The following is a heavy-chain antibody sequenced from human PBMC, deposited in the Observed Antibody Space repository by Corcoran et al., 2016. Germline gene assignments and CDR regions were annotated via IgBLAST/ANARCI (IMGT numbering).Heavy chain of an antibody. CDR2: IWYDGSNK. Sequence: QVQLVESGGGVVQPGRSLRLSCAASGFTFSSYGMHWVRQAPGKGLEWVAVIWYDGSNKYYAKSVKGRLTISRDNSKNTLYLQMNSLRAEDTAGEYFARRGSSSRKYYVYGMDVCGQGTTVTVSS. CDR1: GFTFSSYG. CDR3: ARRGSSSRKYYVYGMDV. V-gene: IGHV3-33*01. D-gene: IGHD6-13*01. J-gene: IGHJ6*02.